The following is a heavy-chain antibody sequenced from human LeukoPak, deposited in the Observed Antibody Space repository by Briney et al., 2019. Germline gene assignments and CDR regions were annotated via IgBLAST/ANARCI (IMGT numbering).Heavy chain of an antibody. CDR3: ERGRMPDDYDSSGYQRRFDY. V-gene: IGHV4-59*01. D-gene: IGHD3-22*01. Sequence: SVTVSLICTVSGGSSCIYYWIWLRQPPGGAGVGLRYIYYSGSTNYNPSLESRVTISVETSKNHFLLTLSSVTAADTAVYYWERGRMPDDYDSSGYQRRFDYWGQGTLVTVSS. J-gene: IGHJ4*02. CDR2: IYYSGST. CDR1: GGSSCIYY.